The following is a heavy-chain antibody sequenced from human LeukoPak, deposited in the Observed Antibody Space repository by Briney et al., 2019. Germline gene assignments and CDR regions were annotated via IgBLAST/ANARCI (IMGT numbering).Heavy chain of an antibody. CDR1: GFTFSSYS. Sequence: PGGSLRLSCAASGFTFSSYSMNWVRQAPGKGLEWVSSISSSSSYIYYADSVKGRFTISRDNAKNSLYLQMNSLRAEDTAVYYCARLGVNSDAFDIWGQGTMVTVSS. J-gene: IGHJ3*02. D-gene: IGHD1-1*01. CDR3: ARLGVNSDAFDI. V-gene: IGHV3-21*01. CDR2: ISSSSSYI.